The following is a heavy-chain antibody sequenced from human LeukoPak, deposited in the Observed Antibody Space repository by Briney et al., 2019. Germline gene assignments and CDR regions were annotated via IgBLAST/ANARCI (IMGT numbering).Heavy chain of an antibody. J-gene: IGHJ4*02. CDR3: ARAGGYYDILTGYYIPYYFDY. CDR1: GGSISSSSYY. CDR2: IYYSGST. D-gene: IGHD3-9*01. V-gene: IGHV4-39*07. Sequence: SETLSLTCTVSGGSISSSSYYWGWIRQPPGKGLEWIGSIYYSGSTYYNPSLMSRVTISVDTSKNQFSLKLSSVTAADTAVYYCARAGGYYDILTGYYIPYYFDYWGQGTLVTVSS.